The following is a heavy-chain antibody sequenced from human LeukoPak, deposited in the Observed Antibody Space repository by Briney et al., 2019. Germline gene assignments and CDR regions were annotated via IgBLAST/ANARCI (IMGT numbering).Heavy chain of an antibody. D-gene: IGHD3-10*01. CDR3: ARGPDPVVRGPRRAFDL. CDR1: GFTFTYYA. CDR2: VSNDGNIQ. V-gene: IGHV3-30-3*01. Sequence: GGSLRLSCAASGFTFTYYAMHWVRQVPGKGLHWVAVVSNDGNIQDYTDSVKGRFIISSDDSKNTVYLQMNSLTVDDTAMYYCARGPDPVVRGPRRAFDLWGQGTMVTVSS. J-gene: IGHJ3*01.